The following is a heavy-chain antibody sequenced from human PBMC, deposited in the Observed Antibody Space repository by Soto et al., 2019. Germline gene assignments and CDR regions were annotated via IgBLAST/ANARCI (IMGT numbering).Heavy chain of an antibody. V-gene: IGHV4-59*01. CDR3: GRVGFGELLYADY. CDR2: IYYSGST. D-gene: IGHD3-10*01. Sequence: QVQLQESGPGLVKPSETLSLTCTVSGGSISSYYWSWIRQPPGKGLEWIGYIYYSGSTNYYPSLKSRSTISVAASKNQFSMKLSSVTAADTAVDYCGRVGFGELLYADYWGQGTLVTVSS. J-gene: IGHJ4*02. CDR1: GGSISSYY.